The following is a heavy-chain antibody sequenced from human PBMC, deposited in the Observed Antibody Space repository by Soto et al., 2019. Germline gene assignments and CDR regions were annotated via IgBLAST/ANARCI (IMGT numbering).Heavy chain of an antibody. CDR1: GGSFSGYY. V-gene: IGHV4-34*01. Sequence: SETLSLTCAVYGGSFSGYYWSWIRQPPGKGLEWIGEINHSGSTNYNPSLKSRVTISVDTSKNQFSLKLSSATAADTAVYYCARGRAFRYYYGSGSFDAFDIWGQGTMVTVSS. D-gene: IGHD3-10*01. CDR2: INHSGST. CDR3: ARGRAFRYYYGSGSFDAFDI. J-gene: IGHJ3*02.